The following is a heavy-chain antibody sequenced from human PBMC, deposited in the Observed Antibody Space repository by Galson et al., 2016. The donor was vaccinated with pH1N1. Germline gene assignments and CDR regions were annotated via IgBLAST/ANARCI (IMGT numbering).Heavy chain of an antibody. CDR3: APGGYDYGGNPHWFDP. V-gene: IGHV1-69*04. D-gene: IGHD4-23*01. CDR1: GGTFRSYV. Sequence: SVKVSCKASGGTFRSYVIIWVRQAPGQGLQWMGRIVPITGVTNYAQQFQDRVTITADESTSTAYMELSSLRSEDTAVYYCAPGGYDYGGNPHWFDPWGQGTLVTVSS. J-gene: IGHJ5*02. CDR2: IVPITGVT.